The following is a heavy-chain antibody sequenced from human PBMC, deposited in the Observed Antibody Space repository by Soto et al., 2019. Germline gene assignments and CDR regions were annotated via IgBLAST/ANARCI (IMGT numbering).Heavy chain of an antibody. Sequence: XESLRRSCAASGFSFSSYVMHWVRQAPGKGLEWVAVISYDGSNKYYGDSVRGRFTMSRDNSKNMLYLQMNSLRAEDTAVYFCAKRKGIGAAANNFDFWGQGARVTVSS. CDR1: GFSFSSYV. J-gene: IGHJ4*02. CDR3: AKRKGIGAAANNFDF. V-gene: IGHV3-30*18. CDR2: ISYDGSNK. D-gene: IGHD6-13*01.